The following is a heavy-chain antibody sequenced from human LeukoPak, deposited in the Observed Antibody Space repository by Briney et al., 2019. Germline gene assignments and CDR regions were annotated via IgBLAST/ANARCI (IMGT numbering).Heavy chain of an antibody. Sequence: GGSLRLSCAASGFTFSSYAMHWVRQAPGKGLEYVSAISSNGDSTYYANSVKGRFTISRDNSKNTLYLQMGSLRAEDMAVYYCARDPEYSSSSLDYWGQGTLVTVSS. CDR1: GFTFSSYA. CDR3: ARDPEYSSSSLDY. D-gene: IGHD6-6*01. CDR2: ISSNGDST. V-gene: IGHV3-64*01. J-gene: IGHJ4*02.